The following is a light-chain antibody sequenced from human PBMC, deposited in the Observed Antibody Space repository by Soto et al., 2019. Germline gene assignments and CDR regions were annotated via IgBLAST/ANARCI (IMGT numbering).Light chain of an antibody. Sequence: DIQVTQSPDTLSACVGARVALTCRARQNIGTWLAWYQQKPGKAPKLLIYDASTLESGVPSRFSGSGSGTEFTLSISSLQPDDFATYYCQQCYWHWTFGQGTKVDIK. V-gene: IGKV1-5*01. CDR3: QQCYWHWT. CDR2: DAS. J-gene: IGKJ1*01. CDR1: QNIGTW.